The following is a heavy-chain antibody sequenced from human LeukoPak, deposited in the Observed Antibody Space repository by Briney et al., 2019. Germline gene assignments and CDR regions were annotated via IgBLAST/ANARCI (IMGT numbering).Heavy chain of an antibody. J-gene: IGHJ3*02. CDR1: GFTFSSYS. D-gene: IGHD5-18*01. CDR3: ARDGPWIQLSSPRAFDI. CDR2: ISSSSSTI. Sequence: GGSLRLSCAASGFTFSSYSMNWVRQAPGTGLEWVSYISSSSSTIYYRDSVKGRFTIARDNAKKSLYMQMNSLRAEDTAVYYCARDGPWIQLSSPRAFDIWGQGTMVTVSS. V-gene: IGHV3-48*01.